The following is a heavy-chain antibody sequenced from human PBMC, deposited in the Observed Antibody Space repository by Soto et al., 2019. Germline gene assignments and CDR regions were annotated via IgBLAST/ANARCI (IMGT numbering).Heavy chain of an antibody. CDR1: GFTVSSDY. V-gene: IGHV3-66*01. D-gene: IGHD3-22*01. CDR3: ARDSTYYYDSSGYYV. CDR2: IYNGGGT. Sequence: GGSLRLSCAASGFTVSSDYMSWVRQAPGKGLEWVSVIYNGGGTYYADSVKGRFTISRDNSKNTLYLHMNSLRAEDTAVYYCARDSTYYYDSSGYYVWGQGPTVTVSS. J-gene: IGHJ6*02.